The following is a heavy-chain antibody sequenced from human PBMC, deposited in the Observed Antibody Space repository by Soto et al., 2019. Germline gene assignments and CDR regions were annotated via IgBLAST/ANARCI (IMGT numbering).Heavy chain of an antibody. D-gene: IGHD5-18*01. V-gene: IGHV3-53*01. Sequence: GSLRLSCAASGFTFSSNYMSWVRQAPGKGLEWVAIIYSGGNTYYADSVKGRFTISRDNSRNTLYLQMNNLRAEDTAVYYCARDFRLDTAMLHDAFDIWGQGTMVTVSS. CDR3: ARDFRLDTAMLHDAFDI. J-gene: IGHJ3*02. CDR2: IYSGGNT. CDR1: GFTFSSNY.